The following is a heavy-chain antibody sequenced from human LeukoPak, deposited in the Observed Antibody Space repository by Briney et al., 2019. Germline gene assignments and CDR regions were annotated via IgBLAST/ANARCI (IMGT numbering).Heavy chain of an antibody. V-gene: IGHV3-23*01. Sequence: GGSLRLSCTATGFTFSNFGMAWVRQAPGQGLEWVSTISGSGTNVHQADSVKGRFTISRDNSGSTVYLQMNSLRADDTAVYYCAKDAGPQQLVFFDSWGQGTPVTVSS. D-gene: IGHD6-6*01. CDR3: AKDAGPQQLVFFDS. CDR1: GFTFSNFG. J-gene: IGHJ4*02. CDR2: ISGSGTNV.